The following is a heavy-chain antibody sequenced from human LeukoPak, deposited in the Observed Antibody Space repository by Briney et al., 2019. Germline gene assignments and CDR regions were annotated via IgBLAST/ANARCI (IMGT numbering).Heavy chain of an antibody. Sequence: SETLSLTCTVSGGSICSYYWSWIRQPPGKGLEWIGYIYYSGSTNYNPSLKSRVTISVDTSKNQFSLKLSSVTAADTAVYYCARQGYSSGWFFDYWGQGTLLTVYS. CDR3: ARQGYSSGWFFDY. CDR2: IYYSGST. J-gene: IGHJ4*02. D-gene: IGHD6-19*01. CDR1: GGSICSYY. V-gene: IGHV4-59*08.